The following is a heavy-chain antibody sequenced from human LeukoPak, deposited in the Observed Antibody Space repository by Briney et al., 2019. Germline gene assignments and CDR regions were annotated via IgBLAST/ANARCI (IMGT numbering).Heavy chain of an antibody. CDR2: INPNSGGT. Sequence: ASVKVSCKASGYTFTGYYMHWVRRAPGQGLEWMGWINPNSGGTNYAQKFQGRVTMTRDTSISTAYMELSRLRSDDTAVYYCARERVVVVAAHDAFDIWGQGTMVTVSS. J-gene: IGHJ3*02. D-gene: IGHD2-15*01. CDR3: ARERVVVVAAHDAFDI. V-gene: IGHV1-2*02. CDR1: GYTFTGYY.